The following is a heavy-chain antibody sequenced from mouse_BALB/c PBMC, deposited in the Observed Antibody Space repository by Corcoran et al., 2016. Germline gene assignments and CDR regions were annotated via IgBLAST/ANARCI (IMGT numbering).Heavy chain of an antibody. D-gene: IGHD6-1*01. V-gene: IGHV9-3-1*01. CDR2: INTYTGEP. CDR3: ARAPLHYYAMDY. Sequence: QIQLVQSGPELQKPGETVKISCKASGYTFTNYGMNWVKQAPGKGLKWMGWINTYTGEPTYADDVKGRFAFSFETSASTAYLQINNLKNEDTATYFCARAPLHYYAMDYWGQGTSVTVSS. J-gene: IGHJ4*01. CDR1: GYTFTNYG.